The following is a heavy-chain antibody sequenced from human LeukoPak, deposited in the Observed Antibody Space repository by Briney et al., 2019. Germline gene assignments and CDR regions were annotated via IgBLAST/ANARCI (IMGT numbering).Heavy chain of an antibody. J-gene: IGHJ4*02. CDR3: ARFGSGYLYYFDY. CDR1: GGSISSSSYY. V-gene: IGHV4-39*01. D-gene: IGHD3-22*01. Sequence: SETLSLTCTVSGGSISSSSYYWGWIRQPPGKGLEWIGSIYYSGSTYYNPSLKSRVTISVDTSKNQFSLKLSSVTAADTAVYYCARFGSGYLYYFDYWGQGTLVTVSS. CDR2: IYYSGST.